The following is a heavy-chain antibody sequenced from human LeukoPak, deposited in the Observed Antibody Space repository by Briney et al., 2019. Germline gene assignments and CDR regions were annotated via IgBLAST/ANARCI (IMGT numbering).Heavy chain of an antibody. Sequence: ASVKVSCKASGYTFTGYYMHWVRQAPGQGLEWMGWINPNSGGTNYAQKLQGRVTMTTDTSTSTAYMELRSLRSDDTAVYYCARGGPKATVTTHIDYWGQGTLVTVSS. J-gene: IGHJ4*02. CDR2: INPNSGGT. CDR1: GYTFTGYY. V-gene: IGHV1-2*02. CDR3: ARGGPKATVTTHIDY. D-gene: IGHD4-17*01.